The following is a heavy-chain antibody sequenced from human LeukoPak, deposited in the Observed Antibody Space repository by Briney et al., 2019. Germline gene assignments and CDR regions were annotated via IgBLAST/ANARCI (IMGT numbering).Heavy chain of an antibody. J-gene: IGHJ4*02. D-gene: IGHD5-18*01. CDR1: GFTVNSNY. CDR3: ARDVNSYAHCGH. V-gene: IGHV3-53*01. Sequence: GGSLRLSCAASGFTVNSNYMSWVRQAPGKGLERVSIIYKDSRTYYADSVKGRFTISRDNSRNMLYLQMNSLRAEDTAVYYCARDVNSYAHCGHWGQGTLVTVSS. CDR2: IYKDSRT.